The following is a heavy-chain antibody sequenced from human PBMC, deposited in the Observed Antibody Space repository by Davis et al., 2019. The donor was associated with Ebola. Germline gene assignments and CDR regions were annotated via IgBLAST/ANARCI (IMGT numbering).Heavy chain of an antibody. D-gene: IGHD6-19*01. CDR1: GGSISSYY. J-gene: IGHJ4*02. CDR3: ARGGYSSGWKINYYFDY. V-gene: IGHV4-4*07. Sequence: PSETLSLTCTVSGGSISSYYWSWIRQPAGKGLEWIGRIYTSGSTNYNPSLKSRVTMSVDTSKNQVSLKLSSVTAADTAVYYCARGGYSSGWKINYYFDYWGQGTLVTVSS. CDR2: IYTSGST.